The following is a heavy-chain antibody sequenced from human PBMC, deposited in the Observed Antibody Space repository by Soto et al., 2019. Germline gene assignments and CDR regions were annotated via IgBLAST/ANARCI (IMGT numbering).Heavy chain of an antibody. D-gene: IGHD3-22*01. Sequence: QVQLVESGGGVVQPGRSLRLSCAASGFTFSSYAMHWVRQAPGKGLEWVAVISYDGSNKYYADSVKGRFTISRDNSKNTLYLQMNSLRAEDTAVYYCARDRGDYYDSSGTNWFDPWGQGTLVTVSS. CDR3: ARDRGDYYDSSGTNWFDP. V-gene: IGHV3-30-3*01. CDR1: GFTFSSYA. CDR2: ISYDGSNK. J-gene: IGHJ5*02.